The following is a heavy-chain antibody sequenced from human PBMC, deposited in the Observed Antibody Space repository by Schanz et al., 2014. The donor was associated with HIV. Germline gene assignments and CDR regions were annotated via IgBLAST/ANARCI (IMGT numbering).Heavy chain of an antibody. CDR3: ARETRSCGGDCYPLDY. J-gene: IGHJ4*02. V-gene: IGHV3-9*01. CDR2: ISWNSGSI. D-gene: IGHD2-21*02. CDR1: GFTFDDYA. Sequence: EVQLVESGGGLVQPGRSLRLSCAASGFTFDDYAMYWVRQAPGKGLEWVSGISWNSGSINYADSVKGRFTISRDNAKNSLYLQMNSLRPEDTAVYYCARETRSCGGDCYPLDYWGQGTLVTVSS.